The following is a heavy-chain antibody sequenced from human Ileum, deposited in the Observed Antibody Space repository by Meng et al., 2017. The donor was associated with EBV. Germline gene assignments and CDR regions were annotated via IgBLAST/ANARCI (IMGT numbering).Heavy chain of an antibody. V-gene: IGHV4-4*03. Sequence: QLLSQEWGPGLVKPPGTLALTSAVSGGYISSSNWWSWVRQPPGKGLEWIGEIYHSGSTNYNPSLKSRVTISVDKSKNQFSLNLSSVTAADTAVYYCARVGQWLPIDYWGQGTLVTVSS. D-gene: IGHD6-19*01. CDR2: IYHSGST. CDR3: ARVGQWLPIDY. CDR1: GGYISSSNW. J-gene: IGHJ4*02.